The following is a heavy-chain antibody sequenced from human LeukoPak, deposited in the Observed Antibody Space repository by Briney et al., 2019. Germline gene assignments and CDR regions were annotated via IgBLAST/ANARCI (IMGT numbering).Heavy chain of an antibody. CDR3: AKEGRGLQTY. Sequence: PGRSLRLSCAASGFTFSSYGMHWVRLAPGKGLEWVANIKEDGTETYYVDSVKGRFTISRDNAKNSLYLQMNSLRVEDTAVYYCAKEGRGLQTYWGQGTLVTVSS. D-gene: IGHD5-24*01. CDR2: IKEDGTET. CDR1: GFTFSSYG. V-gene: IGHV3-7*03. J-gene: IGHJ4*02.